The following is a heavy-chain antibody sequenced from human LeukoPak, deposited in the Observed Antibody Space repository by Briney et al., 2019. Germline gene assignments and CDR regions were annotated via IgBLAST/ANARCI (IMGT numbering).Heavy chain of an antibody. CDR2: ISYDGSNK. CDR1: GFTFSSYG. J-gene: IGHJ6*02. Sequence: PGRSLRLSCAASGFTFSSYGMHWVRLAPGKGLEWVAVISYDGSNKYYADSVKGRFTISRDNSKNTLYLQMNSLRAEDTAVYYCAKGGVIANVWGQGTTVTVSS. D-gene: IGHD3-10*01. V-gene: IGHV3-30*18. CDR3: AKGGVIANV.